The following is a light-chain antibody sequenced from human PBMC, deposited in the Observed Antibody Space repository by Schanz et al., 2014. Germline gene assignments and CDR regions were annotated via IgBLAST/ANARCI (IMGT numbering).Light chain of an antibody. CDR1: QSVSDN. Sequence: EIVLTQSPATLSVSPGERATLSCRASQSVSDNLAWYQQKPGQAPRLLIYGASNRATGIPDRFSGSGSGTEFTLTISSLQSEDLAVYFCQQYDTWPRTFGQGTKVEIK. V-gene: IGKV3D-15*01. CDR2: GAS. CDR3: QQYDTWPRT. J-gene: IGKJ1*01.